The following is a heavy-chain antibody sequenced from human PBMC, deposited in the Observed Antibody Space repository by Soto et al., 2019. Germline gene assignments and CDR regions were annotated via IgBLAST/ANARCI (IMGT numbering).Heavy chain of an antibody. Sequence: GGSLRLSCAASGLTFSSYWMRWVRQAPGKGLVWVSRINSDGSSTSYADSVKGRFTISRDNAKNTLYLQMNSLRAEDTAVYYCARELPDIVVVPAAISYYYYGMDVWGQGTTVTVSS. CDR3: ARELPDIVVVPAAISYYYYGMDV. CDR2: INSDGSST. CDR1: GLTFSSYW. D-gene: IGHD2-2*01. J-gene: IGHJ6*02. V-gene: IGHV3-74*01.